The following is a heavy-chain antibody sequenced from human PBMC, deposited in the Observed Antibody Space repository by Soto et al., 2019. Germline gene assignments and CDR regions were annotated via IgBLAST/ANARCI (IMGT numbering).Heavy chain of an antibody. D-gene: IGHD3-10*01. Sequence: QVQLVQSGAEVKKPGASVKVSCKASGFTFTNYYMHWVRQAPGQGLEWMGLISPDGAGTRYEQRFKGRVTLTRDTXTSTVYMDLSSLRSYDTAVYYCARDNSRDYGSGLKAWWFDPWGQGTLVTVSS. V-gene: IGHV1-46*01. CDR1: GFTFTNYY. CDR2: ISPDGAGT. CDR3: ARDNSRDYGSGLKAWWFDP. J-gene: IGHJ5*02.